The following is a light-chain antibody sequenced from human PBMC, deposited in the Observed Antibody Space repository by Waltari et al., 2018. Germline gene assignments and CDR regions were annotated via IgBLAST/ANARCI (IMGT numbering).Light chain of an antibody. CDR3: QQYNNWPLWT. V-gene: IGKV3-15*01. Sequence: EIVMTQPPATLSVSPGERATRSCRATQSVSSNLAWYQQKPGQAPRLLIYGASTRATGIPARFSGSGSGTEFTLTISSLQSEDFAVYYCQQYNNWPLWTFGQGTKVEIK. J-gene: IGKJ1*01. CDR1: QSVSSN. CDR2: GAS.